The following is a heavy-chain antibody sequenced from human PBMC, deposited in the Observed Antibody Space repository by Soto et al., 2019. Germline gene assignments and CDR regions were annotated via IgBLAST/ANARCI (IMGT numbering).Heavy chain of an antibody. CDR2: ISGSGGST. Sequence: GGSLRLSCAASGFTFSSYAMSWVRQAPGKGLEWVSAISGSGGSTYYADSVKGRFTISRDNSKNTLYLQMNSLRAEDTAVYYCAKDLYVTIFGVVLPPRYFDYWGQGTLVTVSS. V-gene: IGHV3-23*01. D-gene: IGHD3-3*01. CDR3: AKDLYVTIFGVVLPPRYFDY. CDR1: GFTFSSYA. J-gene: IGHJ4*02.